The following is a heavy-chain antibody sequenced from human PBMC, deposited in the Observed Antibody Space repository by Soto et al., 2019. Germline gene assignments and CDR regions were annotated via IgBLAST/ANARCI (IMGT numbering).Heavy chain of an antibody. V-gene: IGHV4-31*03. Sequence: QVQLQESGPGLVKPSQTLSLTCTVSGGSISSGGYYWSWIRQHPGKGLEWIGYIYYSVSTYYNPSLKSRVTISVDTAKNQFSLKLSSVTAADTALYYCATGPLDYGDYVIEYFQHWDQGTLVTVSS. J-gene: IGHJ1*01. CDR1: GGSISSGGYY. CDR2: IYYSVST. D-gene: IGHD4-17*01. CDR3: ATGPLDYGDYVIEYFQH.